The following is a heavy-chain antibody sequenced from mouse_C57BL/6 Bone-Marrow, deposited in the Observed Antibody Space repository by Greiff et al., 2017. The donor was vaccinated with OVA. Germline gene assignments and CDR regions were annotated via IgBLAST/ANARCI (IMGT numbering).Heavy chain of an antibody. CDR2: IDPSDSYT. V-gene: IGHV1-69*01. CDR3: ARRGDYYGSSYYYAMDY. J-gene: IGHJ4*01. Sequence: QVQLKQPGAELVMPGASVKLSCKASGYTFTSYWMHWVKQRPGQGLEWIGEIDPSDSYTNYNQKFKGKSTLTVDKSSSTAYMQLSSLTSEDSAVYYCARRGDYYGSSYYYAMDYWGQGTSVTVSS. CDR1: GYTFTSYW. D-gene: IGHD1-1*01.